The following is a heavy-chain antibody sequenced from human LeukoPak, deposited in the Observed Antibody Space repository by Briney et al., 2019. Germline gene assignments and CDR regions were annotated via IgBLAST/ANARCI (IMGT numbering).Heavy chain of an antibody. CDR1: AFTFDDYA. D-gene: IGHD4-17*01. J-gene: IGHJ4*02. V-gene: IGHV3-9*01. Sequence: GGSLRLSCAASAFTFDDYAMHWVRQAPGKGLEWVSGISWNSNNIDYADSVKGRFTISRDNAKNSLYLQMNSLRADDTALYYCAKVAGDRNYFDYWGQGTLVTVSS. CDR3: AKVAGDRNYFDY. CDR2: ISWNSNNI.